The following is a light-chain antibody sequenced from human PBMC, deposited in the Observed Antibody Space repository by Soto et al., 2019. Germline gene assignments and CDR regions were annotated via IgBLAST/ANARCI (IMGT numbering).Light chain of an antibody. CDR2: DAS. Sequence: EIVLTQSPATLSLSPGERATLSCRASQSVSSYLAWYQQKPGQAPRLLIYDASNRATGIPARFSGSGSGTDFTLTISSLEPEYFAVYSCQQRSHWPPTSGQGTRLEL. CDR3: QQRSHWPPT. CDR1: QSVSSY. J-gene: IGKJ5*01. V-gene: IGKV3-11*01.